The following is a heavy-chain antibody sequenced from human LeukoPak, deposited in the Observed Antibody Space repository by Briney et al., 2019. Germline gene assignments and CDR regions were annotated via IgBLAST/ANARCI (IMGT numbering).Heavy chain of an antibody. Sequence: SVKVSCKASGGTFSSYAISWVRQAPGQGLEWMGGIIPIFGTANYAQKFQGRVTITADESTSTAYMELSSLRSEDTAVYYCPRGREYCSSTSCPFGYWGQGTLVTVSS. J-gene: IGHJ4*02. D-gene: IGHD2-2*01. CDR1: GGTFSSYA. V-gene: IGHV1-69*13. CDR2: IIPIFGTA. CDR3: PRGREYCSSTSCPFGY.